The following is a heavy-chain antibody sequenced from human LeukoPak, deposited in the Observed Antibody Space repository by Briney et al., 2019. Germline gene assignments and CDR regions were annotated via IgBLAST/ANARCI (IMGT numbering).Heavy chain of an antibody. D-gene: IGHD1-1*01. CDR1: GFTFSNYA. CDR3: AKEFSGTTADDYYYYMDV. J-gene: IGHJ6*03. Sequence: PGGSLRLSCAASGFTFSNYAMHWVRQAPGKGLEWVAVISYDGSNKYYADSVKGRFTISRDNSKNTLYLQMNSLTAEDTAVYYCAKEFSGTTADDYYYYMDVWGKGTTVTISS. V-gene: IGHV3-30*04. CDR2: ISYDGSNK.